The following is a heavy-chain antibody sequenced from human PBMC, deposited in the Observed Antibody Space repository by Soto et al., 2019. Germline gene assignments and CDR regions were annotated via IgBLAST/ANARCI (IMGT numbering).Heavy chain of an antibody. Sequence: GESLKISCKGSGYSFTSYWIGWVRQMPGKGLEWMGIIYPGDSDTRYSPSFQGQVTISADKSISTAYLQWSSLKASDTAIYYWASRGPTRYDSSGYAFDIWGQGTMVTVSS. CDR3: ASRGPTRYDSSGYAFDI. J-gene: IGHJ3*02. CDR2: IYPGDSDT. CDR1: GYSFTSYW. V-gene: IGHV5-51*01. D-gene: IGHD3-22*01.